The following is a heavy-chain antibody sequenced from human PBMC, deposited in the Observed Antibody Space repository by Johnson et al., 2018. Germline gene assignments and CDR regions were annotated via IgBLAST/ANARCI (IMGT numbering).Heavy chain of an antibody. D-gene: IGHD1-26*01. V-gene: IGHV3-9*01. Sequence: VQLQESGGGFVQPGRSLRLSCAASGFTFDDYAIHWVRQASGKGLEWVSGISWNSGTIGYADSVKGRFTISRDNAKNSLYLQMNSLRAEDTALYYCAKDIRWELLGDAFDIWGQGTMVTVSS. J-gene: IGHJ3*02. CDR3: AKDIRWELLGDAFDI. CDR1: GFTFDDYA. CDR2: ISWNSGTI.